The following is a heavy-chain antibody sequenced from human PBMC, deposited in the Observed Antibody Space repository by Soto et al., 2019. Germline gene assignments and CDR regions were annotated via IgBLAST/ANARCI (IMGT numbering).Heavy chain of an antibody. CDR3: TRALSGSYDS. D-gene: IGHD1-26*01. CDR1: GGSISSYY. Sequence: SETLSLTCTVSGGSISSYYWNWIRQSPSRGLEWLGRTYYRSKWSTDYAVSVKSRITINPDTSKNQFSLQLNSVTPEDTALYYCTRALSGSYDSWGQGTLVTVSS. J-gene: IGHJ5*01. V-gene: IGHV6-1*01. CDR2: TYYRSKWST.